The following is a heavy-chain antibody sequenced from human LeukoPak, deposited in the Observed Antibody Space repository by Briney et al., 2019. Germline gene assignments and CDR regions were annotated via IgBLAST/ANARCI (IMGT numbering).Heavy chain of an antibody. CDR2: IYYTGST. V-gene: IGHV4-59*11. Sequence: SETLSLTRTVSGGSISTHFWTWIRRPPGMGLEWIGYIYYTGSTNYNPSLKSRVTISLDTSKNQFSLHLSFVTAADTAVYYCARAPNGYYPLDYWGQGTLVTVSS. J-gene: IGHJ4*02. D-gene: IGHD3-22*01. CDR1: GGSISTHF. CDR3: ARAPNGYYPLDY.